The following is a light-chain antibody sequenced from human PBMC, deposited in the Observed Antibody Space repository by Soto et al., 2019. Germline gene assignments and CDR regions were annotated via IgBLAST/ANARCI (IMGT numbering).Light chain of an antibody. CDR3: QQYNSYSQYT. V-gene: IGKV1-5*01. CDR1: QSISSW. CDR2: NAS. Sequence: DIQMTQSPSTLSASVGDRVTITCRASQSISSWLAWYQQKPGKAPKLLIYNASSLESGVPSRFSGSASGTEFTLPISSLQPDDFAPYYCQQYNSYSQYTFGQGTKLEIK. J-gene: IGKJ2*01.